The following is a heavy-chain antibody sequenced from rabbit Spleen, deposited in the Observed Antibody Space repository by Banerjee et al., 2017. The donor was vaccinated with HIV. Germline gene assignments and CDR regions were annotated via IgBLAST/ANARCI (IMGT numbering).Heavy chain of an antibody. J-gene: IGHJ4*01. D-gene: IGHD2-1*01. Sequence: QEQLVESGGGLVQPEGSLKLTCTASGFALSTGYFMCWVRQAPGKGLEWNGCIYSSGGSTWYANWSKGRFTISKTSSTTVTLQMTILTAADTATHFCTRGAWYDDYGDYFNLWGPGTLVTVS. V-gene: IGHV1S45*01. CDR1: GFALSTGYF. CDR3: TRGAWYDDYGDYFNL. CDR2: IYSSGGST.